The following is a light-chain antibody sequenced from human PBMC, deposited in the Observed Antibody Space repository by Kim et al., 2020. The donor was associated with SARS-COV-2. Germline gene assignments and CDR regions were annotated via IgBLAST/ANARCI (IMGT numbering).Light chain of an antibody. CDR1: RSDVGGYNY. J-gene: IGLJ3*02. V-gene: IGLV2-14*04. CDR2: DVS. Sequence: GQSIPISCTGTRSDVGGYNYVSWYQQHPGKAPKLMIYDVSKRPSGVSNRFSGSKSGNTASLTISGLQAEDEADYYCSSYTSSSTLVFGGGTQLTVL. CDR3: SSYTSSSTLV.